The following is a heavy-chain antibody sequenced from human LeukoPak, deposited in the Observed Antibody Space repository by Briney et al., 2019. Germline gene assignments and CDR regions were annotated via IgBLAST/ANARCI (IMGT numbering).Heavy chain of an antibody. CDR2: ISGSGGST. V-gene: IGHV3-23*01. CDR1: GFTFSSYG. CDR3: ARTSSDYGGFDY. Sequence: PGGTLRLSCAVSGFTFSSYGMSWVRQAPGKGLEWVSVISGSGGSTYYADSVKGRFTISRDNSKNTLYLQMNSLRAEDTALYYCARTSSDYGGFDYWGQGTLVTVSS. D-gene: IGHD4-23*01. J-gene: IGHJ4*02.